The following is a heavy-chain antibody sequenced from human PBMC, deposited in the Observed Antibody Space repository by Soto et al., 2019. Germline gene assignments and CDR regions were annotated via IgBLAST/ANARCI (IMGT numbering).Heavy chain of an antibody. CDR3: ARVRQYCSATSCYLDP. J-gene: IGHJ5*02. Sequence: LSLTCAVSGGSISSGGYSWSWIRQPPGKGLEWIGYIYHSGSTYYNPSLKSRVTISVDRSKNQFSLKLSSVTAADTAVYYCARVRQYCSATSCYLDPWGQGTLVTVSS. D-gene: IGHD2-2*01. V-gene: IGHV4-30-2*01. CDR2: IYHSGST. CDR1: GGSISSGGYS.